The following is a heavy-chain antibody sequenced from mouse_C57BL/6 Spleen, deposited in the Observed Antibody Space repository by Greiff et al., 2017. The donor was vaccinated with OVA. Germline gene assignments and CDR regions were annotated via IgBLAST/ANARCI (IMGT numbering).Heavy chain of an antibody. CDR1: GYTFTSYW. CDR2: IYPSDSET. J-gene: IGHJ2*01. V-gene: IGHV1-61*01. CDR3: AREGRDGYFFDY. D-gene: IGHD2-3*01. Sequence: QVQLQQPGAELVRPGSSVKLSCKASGYTFTSYWMDWVKQRPGQGLEWIGNIYPSDSETHYNQKFKDKATLTVDKSSSTAYMQLGSLTSEDSAVYYCAREGRDGYFFDYWGQGTTLTVSS.